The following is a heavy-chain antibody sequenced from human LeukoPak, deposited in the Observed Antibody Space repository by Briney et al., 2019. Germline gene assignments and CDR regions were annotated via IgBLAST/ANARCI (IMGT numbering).Heavy chain of an antibody. CDR3: ARRIRSAYYFGY. Sequence: TSETLSLTCTVSDGSISSSSYYWRWIRQPPGKGLEWIGSIYYSGSTYYNPSLKGRVTISVDTSKNQFSLKLSSVTAADTAVYYRARRIRSAYYFGYWGQGTLVTVSS. CDR1: DGSISSSSYY. V-gene: IGHV4-39*01. CDR2: IYYSGST. J-gene: IGHJ4*02. D-gene: IGHD3-3*02.